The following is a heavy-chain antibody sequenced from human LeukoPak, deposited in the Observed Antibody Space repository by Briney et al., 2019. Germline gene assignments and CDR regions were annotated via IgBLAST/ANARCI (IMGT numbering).Heavy chain of an antibody. Sequence: ATVKISCKASGYTFTDYYMHWVPQAPGKGLEWMGRVDPEDGETIYAEKFQGRVTITADTSTDTAYMELSSLRSEDTAVYYCARGNGARRFDYWGQGTLVTVSS. D-gene: IGHD4/OR15-4a*01. CDR3: ARGNGARRFDY. CDR1: GYTFTDYY. J-gene: IGHJ4*02. CDR2: VDPEDGET. V-gene: IGHV1-69-2*01.